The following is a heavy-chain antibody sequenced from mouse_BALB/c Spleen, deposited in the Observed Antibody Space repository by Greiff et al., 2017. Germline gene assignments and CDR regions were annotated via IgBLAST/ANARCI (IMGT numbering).Heavy chain of an antibody. CDR3: ARKDYYGSDY. CDR1: GYAFSSYW. D-gene: IGHD1-2*01. CDR2: IYPGDGDT. V-gene: IGHV1-80*01. J-gene: IGHJ2*01. Sequence: QVQLQQPGAELVRPGSSVKISCKASGYAFSSYWMNWVKQRPGQGLEWIGQIYPGDGDTNYNGKFKGKATLTADKYSSTAYMQLSSLTSEDSAVYFCARKDYYGSDYWGQGTTLTVSS.